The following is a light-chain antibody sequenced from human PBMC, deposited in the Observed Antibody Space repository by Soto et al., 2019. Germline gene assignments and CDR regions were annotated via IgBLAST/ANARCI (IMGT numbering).Light chain of an antibody. CDR2: YAS. J-gene: IGKJ3*01. Sequence: EMVMTQSPATLSVSPGERVTLSCRASESVHRNLAWYQQKPGQGPSLLIYYASTRATGVPDRFTGSGSGTEFTLNISSLQSEDFGFYRCQHYSNWPPTFGPGTKVEIK. CDR3: QHYSNWPPT. V-gene: IGKV3-15*01. CDR1: ESVHRN.